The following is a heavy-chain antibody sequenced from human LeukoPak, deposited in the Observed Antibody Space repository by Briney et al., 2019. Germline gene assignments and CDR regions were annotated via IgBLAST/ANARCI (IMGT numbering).Heavy chain of an antibody. CDR1: GYTFSNYG. D-gene: IGHD1-1*01. CDR2: ITAYNGDR. J-gene: IGHJ4*01. V-gene: IGHV1-18*01. CDR3: ARDNDKVVDH. Sequence: GASVKVSCKTSGYTFSNYGISWVRQAPGRGLEWMGWITAYNGDRLYAQRFQGRITLTTDTSTSTSYTELRSLEYDDTAIYYCARDNDKVVDHWGQGTLVTVSS.